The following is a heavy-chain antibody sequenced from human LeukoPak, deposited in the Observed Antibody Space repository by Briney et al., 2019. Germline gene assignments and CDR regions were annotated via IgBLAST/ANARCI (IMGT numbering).Heavy chain of an antibody. CDR1: GFTFSSYA. CDR2: ISGSGGST. D-gene: IGHD3-9*01. Sequence: PGGSLRLSCAASGFTFSSYAMSWVRQAPGKGLEWVSAISGSGGSTYYADSVKGRFTISRDNSKNTLYLQMNSLRAEDTAVYYCAKGQLYDILTGYNYWGQGTLVTVSS. V-gene: IGHV3-23*01. J-gene: IGHJ4*02. CDR3: AKGQLYDILTGYNY.